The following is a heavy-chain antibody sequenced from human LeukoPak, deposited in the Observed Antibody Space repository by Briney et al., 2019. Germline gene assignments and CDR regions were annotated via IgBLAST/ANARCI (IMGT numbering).Heavy chain of an antibody. V-gene: IGHV3-74*01. CDR1: GFTFSSYW. CDR2: INSDGSST. CDR3: ARDIIPYCGGDCYDNWFDP. D-gene: IGHD2-21*02. Sequence: GGSLRLSCEASGFTFSSYWMNWVRQAPGEGLVWVSRINSDGSSTSYADSVKGRFTISRDNAKNTLYLKMNSLRAEDTAVYYCARDIIPYCGGDCYDNWFDPWGQGTLVTVSS. J-gene: IGHJ5*02.